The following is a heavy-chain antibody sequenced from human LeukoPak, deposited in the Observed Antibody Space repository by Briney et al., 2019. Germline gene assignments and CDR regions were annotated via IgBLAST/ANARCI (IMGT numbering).Heavy chain of an antibody. CDR1: GFTFSSYV. CDR2: IRYDGSYK. CDR3: AKDRAIAVASFDY. V-gene: IGHV3-30*02. Sequence: PGGSLRLSCAASGFTFSSYVMHWVRQAPGKGLGWVAFIRYDGSYKYYADSVKGRFTISRDNSKNMLYLQMNSLRAEDTAVYYCAKDRAIAVASFDYWGQGTLVTVSS. D-gene: IGHD6-19*01. J-gene: IGHJ4*02.